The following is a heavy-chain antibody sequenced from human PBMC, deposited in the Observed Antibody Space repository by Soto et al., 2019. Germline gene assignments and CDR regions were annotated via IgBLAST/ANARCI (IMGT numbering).Heavy chain of an antibody. CDR2: IKSKTDGGTT. Sequence: GGSLRLSCAASGFTFSNAWMSWVRQAPGKGLEWVGRIKSKTDGGTTDYAAPVNGRFSISRDDSNNTLYLQMNSLKTEDTAMYYCTAEPTWYYYGSGSYRRAGSDQYYFDYWGQGTLVTVSS. CDR3: TAEPTWYYYGSGSYRRAGSDQYYFDY. D-gene: IGHD3-10*01. CDR1: GFTFSNAW. J-gene: IGHJ4*02. V-gene: IGHV3-15*01.